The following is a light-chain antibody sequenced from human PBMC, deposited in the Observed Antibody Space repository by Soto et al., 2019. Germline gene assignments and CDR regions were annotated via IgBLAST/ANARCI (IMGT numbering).Light chain of an antibody. V-gene: IGLV2-8*01. CDR3: RSNRGRKNLV. J-gene: IGLJ2*01. CDR2: EVN. Sequence: QSALTQPPSAAGSPGQSGTISCHGTSSDVGGYKSVSWYQQHPGKAPKLMIYEVNKRPSGVPDRFSASKSERTASLTVSGLQAEEEAHYYCRSNRGRKNLVFGGRTKLTVL. CDR1: SSDVGGYKS.